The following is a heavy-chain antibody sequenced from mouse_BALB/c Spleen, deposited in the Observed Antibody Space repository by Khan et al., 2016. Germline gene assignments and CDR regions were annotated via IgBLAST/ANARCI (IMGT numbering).Heavy chain of an antibody. J-gene: IGHJ4*01. V-gene: IGHV1-87*01. Sequence: VQLQESGAELARPGASVMLSCKASGYTFTSYWMQWVKQRPGQGLEWIGAIYPGDGDTRYTQKFKGKATFTADKSSSTAYMKLSSLESEDAAVYYCARGGYDNPYAMDYWGQGTSVTVSS. CDR3: ARGGYDNPYAMDY. CDR1: GYTFTSYW. CDR2: IYPGDGDT. D-gene: IGHD2-1*01.